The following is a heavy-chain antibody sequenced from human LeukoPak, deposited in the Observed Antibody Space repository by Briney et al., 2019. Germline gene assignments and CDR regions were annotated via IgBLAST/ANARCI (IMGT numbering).Heavy chain of an antibody. D-gene: IGHD5-18*01. J-gene: IGHJ6*03. CDR1: GFTFSSYS. Sequence: GSLRLSCAASGFTFSSYSMNWVRQAPGKGLEWIGSIYYSGSTYYNPSLKSRVTISVDTSKNQFSLKLSSVTAADTAVYYCARGSGYSYENYYYYYMDVWGKGTTVTVSS. V-gene: IGHV4-39*07. CDR2: IYYSGST. CDR3: ARGSGYSYENYYYYYMDV.